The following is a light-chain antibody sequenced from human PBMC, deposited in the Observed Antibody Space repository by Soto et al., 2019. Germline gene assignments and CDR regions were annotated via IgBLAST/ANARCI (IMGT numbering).Light chain of an antibody. CDR2: DAS. Sequence: EIVLTQSPATLSLSPGDSATLSCRASQSVSSYLAWYQQKPDQAPRLLIYDASNRATGIQARFSGSGSGTEFTLTIRSLEPEDFAVYYCKQRSNWITCGQGTRLEIK. CDR3: KQRSNWIT. J-gene: IGKJ5*01. CDR1: QSVSSY. V-gene: IGKV3-11*01.